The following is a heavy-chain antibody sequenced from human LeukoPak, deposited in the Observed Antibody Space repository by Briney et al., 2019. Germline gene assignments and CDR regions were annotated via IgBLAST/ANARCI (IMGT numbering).Heavy chain of an antibody. V-gene: IGHV3-30-3*01. Sequence: GGSLRLSCAASGFTFSRYAMHWVRQAPGEGLEWVALISHDGSDKYYADSVKGRFTISRDNSKNTLYPQMNSLRAEDTAVYYCARDIAYDWGQGTLVTVSS. CDR3: ARDIAYD. D-gene: IGHD6-13*01. CDR2: ISHDGSDK. J-gene: IGHJ4*02. CDR1: GFTFSRYA.